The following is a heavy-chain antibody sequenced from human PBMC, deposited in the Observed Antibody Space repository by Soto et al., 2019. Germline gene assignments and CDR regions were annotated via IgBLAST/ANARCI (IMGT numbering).Heavy chain of an antibody. D-gene: IGHD3-3*01. CDR2: IDTSGTKI. J-gene: IGHJ4*02. Sequence: PGGSLRLFCAASGYTFSDYYMSWIRQAPGKGLEWISYIDTSGTKIYYADSVKGRFTITRDNAKNSLYLEMNSLRDEDTAVYYCASHYDMWSGYLSPVDYWGQGTLVTVSS. V-gene: IGHV3-11*01. CDR3: ASHYDMWSGYLSPVDY. CDR1: GYTFSDYY.